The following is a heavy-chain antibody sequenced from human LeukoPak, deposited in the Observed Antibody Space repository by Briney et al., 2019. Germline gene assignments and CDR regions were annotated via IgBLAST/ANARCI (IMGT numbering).Heavy chain of an antibody. D-gene: IGHD5-18*01. Sequence: NPGGSLRLSCEASGFTFSAFWMGWVRQAPGKGLEWVSSITSSSDYIYYADSVKGRFTISRDNAENSLHLQMNSLRADDTAVYYCAREFKSGYGMWAWGQGTLVTVSS. J-gene: IGHJ5*02. V-gene: IGHV3-21*01. CDR2: ITSSSDYI. CDR3: AREFKSGYGMWA. CDR1: GFTFSAFW.